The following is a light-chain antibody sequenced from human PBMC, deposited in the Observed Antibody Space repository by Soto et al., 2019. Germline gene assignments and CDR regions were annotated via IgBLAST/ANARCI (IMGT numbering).Light chain of an antibody. J-gene: IGKJ4*01. CDR2: GAS. CDR1: QSISSN. CDR3: QQYNDWPLT. V-gene: IGKV3-15*01. Sequence: EIVMTQSPATLSVSPGERATLSCRASQSISSNLAWYQQKPGQAPRFLIFGASTRATGIPARFSGSGSGTEFTLTISSLQSEDFAVYYCQQYNDWPLTFGGGTKVETK.